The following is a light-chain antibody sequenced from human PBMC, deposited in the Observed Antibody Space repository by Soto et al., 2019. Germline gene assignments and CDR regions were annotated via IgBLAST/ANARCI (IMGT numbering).Light chain of an antibody. CDR2: GAS. V-gene: IGKV3-20*01. J-gene: IGKJ1*01. Sequence: EIVLTQSPGTLSLSPGEGATLSCRASQSVGSSYLAWFQQRPGQAPRLLIYGASSRATGIPDRFSGSGSGTDFTLTISRLEPEDFAVYYCQQYGSSPQTFGQGTKVEIK. CDR3: QQYGSSPQT. CDR1: QSVGSSY.